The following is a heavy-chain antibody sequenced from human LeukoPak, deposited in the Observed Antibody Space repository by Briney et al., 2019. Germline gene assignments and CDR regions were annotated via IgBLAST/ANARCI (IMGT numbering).Heavy chain of an antibody. CDR2: IRGSGDRT. D-gene: IGHD6-19*01. Sequence: GGSLRLSCAAPGFTFTTYAMSWVRQAPGKGLDWVSTIRGSGDRTSYADSVKGRFTISRDNSKTTLYLQTSSLRAEDTAVYYCAKDFLGWRWDYFDYWGQGTLVTVSS. CDR3: AKDFLGWRWDYFDY. CDR1: GFTFTTYA. V-gene: IGHV3-23*01. J-gene: IGHJ4*02.